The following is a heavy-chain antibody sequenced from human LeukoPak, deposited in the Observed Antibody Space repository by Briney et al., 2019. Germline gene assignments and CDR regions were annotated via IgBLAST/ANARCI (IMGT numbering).Heavy chain of an antibody. V-gene: IGHV3-30*18. CDR2: ISYDGSNK. J-gene: IGHJ4*02. CDR3: AKEGGGHYYDSSGYYHS. D-gene: IGHD3-22*01. Sequence: GGSLRLSCAASGFTFSSYGMHWVRQAPGKGLEWVAVISYDGSNKYYADSVKGRFTISRDNSKNTLYLQMNSLRAEDTAVYYCAKEGGGHYYDSSGYYHSWGQGTLVTVSS. CDR1: GFTFSSYG.